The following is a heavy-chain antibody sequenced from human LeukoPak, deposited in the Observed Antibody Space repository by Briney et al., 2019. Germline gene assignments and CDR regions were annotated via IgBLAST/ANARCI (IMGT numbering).Heavy chain of an antibody. CDR3: ARRQYELLWFGEPRAGFDP. J-gene: IGHJ5*02. CDR1: GGSISSNNW. V-gene: IGHV4-4*02. Sequence: SGTLSLTCAVSGGSISSNNWWSWVRQPPGKGLEWIGEIYHSGSTNYNPSLKSRVTISVDTSKNQFSLRLTSVTAADTAVYYCARRQYELLWFGEPRAGFDPWGQGTLVTVSS. D-gene: IGHD3-10*01. CDR2: IYHSGST.